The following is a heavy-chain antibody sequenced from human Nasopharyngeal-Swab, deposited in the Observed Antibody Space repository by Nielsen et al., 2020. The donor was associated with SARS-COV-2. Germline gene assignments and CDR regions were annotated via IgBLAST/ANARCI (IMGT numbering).Heavy chain of an antibody. CDR1: GFTFSRYS. CDR2: TTSSSGYI. J-gene: IGHJ3*02. V-gene: IGHV3-21*01. Sequence: GGSLRLSCAASGFTFSRYSMNWVRQAPGKGLEWVSSTTSSSGYIYYADSVKGRFTISRDNGKNSLYLQMDSLRAEDTAVYYCAREHVAVVTANHDAFDIWGPGTMVTVSS. D-gene: IGHD2-21*02. CDR3: AREHVAVVTANHDAFDI.